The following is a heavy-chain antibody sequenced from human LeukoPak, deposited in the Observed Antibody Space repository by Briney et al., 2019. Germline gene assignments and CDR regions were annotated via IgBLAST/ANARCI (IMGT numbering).Heavy chain of an antibody. V-gene: IGHV1-2*02. CDR2: INPNSGGT. D-gene: IGHD6-6*01. CDR1: GYTFTGYY. CDR3: AGPRGPVARVEDAFDI. Sequence: ASVTVSFKASGYTFTGYYMHWVRQAPGQGLEGMGWINPNSGGTNYAQKFQGRVTMTRDTSISTTYMELSRLRSDDTAVYYCAGPRGPVARVEDAFDIWGQGTMVTVSS. J-gene: IGHJ3*02.